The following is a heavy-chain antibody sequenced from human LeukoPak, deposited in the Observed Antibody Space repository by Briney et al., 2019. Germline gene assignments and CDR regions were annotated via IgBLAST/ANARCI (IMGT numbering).Heavy chain of an antibody. V-gene: IGHV4-59*10. CDR3: AGSSLNYYYYMDV. CDR2: IYTSGST. CDR1: GGSFSGYY. J-gene: IGHJ6*03. D-gene: IGHD3-10*01. Sequence: SETLSLTCAVYGGSFSGYYWSWIRQPAGKGLEWIGRIYTSGSTNYNPSLKSRVTMSVDTSKNQFSLKLSSVTAADTAVYYCAGSSLNYYYYMDVWGKGTTVTISS.